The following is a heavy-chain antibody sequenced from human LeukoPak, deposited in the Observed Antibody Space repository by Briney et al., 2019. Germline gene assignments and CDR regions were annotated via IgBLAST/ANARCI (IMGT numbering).Heavy chain of an antibody. J-gene: IGHJ6*02. V-gene: IGHV3-30*03. CDR1: GFTFSSYG. Sequence: GGSLRLSCAASGFTFSSYGMHWVRQAPGKGLEWVAVISYDGSNKYYVDSVKGRFTISRDNSKNTLYLQMNSLRAEDTAVYYCARDRASFPSYYDFWSGRSYYYYGMDVWGQGTTVTVSS. CDR2: ISYDGSNK. D-gene: IGHD3-3*01. CDR3: ARDRASFPSYYDFWSGRSYYYYGMDV.